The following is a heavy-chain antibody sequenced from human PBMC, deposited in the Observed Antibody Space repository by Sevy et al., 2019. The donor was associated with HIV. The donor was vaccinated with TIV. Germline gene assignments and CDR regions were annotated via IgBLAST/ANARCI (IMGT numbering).Heavy chain of an antibody. CDR3: AKDQRGVAVAPDFDY. CDR2: ISYDGSNK. V-gene: IGHV3-30*18. CDR1: GFTFSSYG. D-gene: IGHD6-19*01. Sequence: GESLKISCAASGFTFSSYGMHWVRQAPGKGLEWVAVISYDGSNKYYADSVKGRFTISRDNSRNTLYLQMNSLRAEDTAVYYCAKDQRGVAVAPDFDYWGQGTLVTVSS. J-gene: IGHJ4*02.